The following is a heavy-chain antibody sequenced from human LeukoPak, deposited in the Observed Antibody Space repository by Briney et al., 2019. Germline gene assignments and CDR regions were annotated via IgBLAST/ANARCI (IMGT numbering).Heavy chain of an antibody. CDR2: INTSTGNP. V-gene: IGHV7-4-1*02. CDR1: GYTFTSYY. J-gene: IGHJ4*02. D-gene: IGHD2-15*01. CDR3: ARQFCSGSSCYAPFDY. Sequence: ASVKVSCKASGYTFTSYYMHWVRQAPGQGLEWMGWINTSTGNPTYAQGFTGRFVFSLDTSVSTAYLQISSLKAEDTAVYYCARQFCSGSSCYAPFDYWGQGTLVTVSS.